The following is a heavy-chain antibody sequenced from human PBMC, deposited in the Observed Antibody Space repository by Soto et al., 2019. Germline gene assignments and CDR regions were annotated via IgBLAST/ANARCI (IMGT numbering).Heavy chain of an antibody. CDR2: IWYDGSNK. V-gene: IGHV3-33*01. CDR1: GFTFSSYG. D-gene: IGHD6-19*01. CDR3: ARDGGLAAEAVAGTSDY. Sequence: QVQLVESGGGVVQPGRSLRLSCAASGFTFSSYGMHWVRQAPGKGLEWVAVIWYDGSNKYYADSVKGRFTISRDNSKNTLYLQMNSLRAEDTAVYYCARDGGLAAEAVAGTSDYWGQGTLVTVSS. J-gene: IGHJ4*02.